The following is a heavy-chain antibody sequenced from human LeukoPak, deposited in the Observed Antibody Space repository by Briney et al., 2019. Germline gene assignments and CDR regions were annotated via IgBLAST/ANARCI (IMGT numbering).Heavy chain of an antibody. CDR2: INPNSGGT. D-gene: IGHD3-3*01. CDR1: GYTFTSYY. Sequence: ASVKVSCKASGYTFTSYYMHWVRQAPGQGPEWMGWINPNSGGTNYAQKFQGRVTMTRDTSISTAYMELSRLRSDDTAVYYCARETEWFTTNFDYWGQGTLVTVSS. V-gene: IGHV1-2*02. J-gene: IGHJ4*02. CDR3: ARETEWFTTNFDY.